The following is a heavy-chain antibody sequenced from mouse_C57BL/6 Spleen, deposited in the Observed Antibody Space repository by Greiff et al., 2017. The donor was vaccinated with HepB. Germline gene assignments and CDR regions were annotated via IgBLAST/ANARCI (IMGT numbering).Heavy chain of an antibody. V-gene: IGHV1-81*01. CDR3: AREGVYYGNYGYFDV. D-gene: IGHD2-1*01. Sequence: VQLQQSGAELARPGASVKLSCKASGYTFTSYGISWVKQRTGQGLEWIGEIYPRSGNTYYNEKFKGKATLTADKSSSTAYMELRSLTSEDSAVYFCAREGVYYGNYGYFDVWGTGTTVTVSS. CDR2: IYPRSGNT. J-gene: IGHJ1*03. CDR1: GYTFTSYG.